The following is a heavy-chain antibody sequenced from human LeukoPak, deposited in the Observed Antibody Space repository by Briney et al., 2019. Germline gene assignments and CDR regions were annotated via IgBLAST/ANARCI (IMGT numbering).Heavy chain of an antibody. V-gene: IGHV4-4*09. CDR3: ARHGTAARGAYFDY. J-gene: IGHJ4*02. CDR1: GGSISSYY. D-gene: IGHD1/OR15-1a*01. CDR2: IYTSGST. Sequence: PSETLSLTCTVSGGSISSYYWSWIRQPPGKGLEWIGYIYTSGSTNYNPSLKSRVTISVDTSKNQFSLKLSSVTAADTAVYYCARHGTAARGAYFDYWGQGTLVTVSS.